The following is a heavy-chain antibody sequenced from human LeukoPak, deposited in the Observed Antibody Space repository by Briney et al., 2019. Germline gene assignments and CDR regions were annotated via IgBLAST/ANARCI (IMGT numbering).Heavy chain of an antibody. CDR3: ARGRRPFDC. CDR2: INHSGST. CDR1: GGSFSGYY. Sequence: PSETLSLTCAVYGGSFSGYYWSWIRQPPGKGLEWIGEINHSGSTNYNPSLKSRVTISVDTSKNQFSLKLSSVTAADTAVYYCARGRRPFDCWGQGTLVTVSS. V-gene: IGHV4-34*01. J-gene: IGHJ4*02.